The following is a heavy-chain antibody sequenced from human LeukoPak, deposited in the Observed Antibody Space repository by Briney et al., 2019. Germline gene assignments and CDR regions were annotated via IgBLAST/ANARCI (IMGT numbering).Heavy chain of an antibody. CDR2: ISSDGRDK. CDR1: GFTLSTYA. V-gene: IGHV3-30-3*01. J-gene: IGHJ4*02. D-gene: IGHD6-19*01. Sequence: PGGSLRLSCAASGFTLSTYAMHWVRQAPGKGLEWVAVISSDGRDKHHADSVKGRFTISRDNSKNTLFLQMNSLRPEDTARYYCARDLRKVADYYLDYWGQGTLVTVSS. CDR3: ARDLRKVADYYLDY.